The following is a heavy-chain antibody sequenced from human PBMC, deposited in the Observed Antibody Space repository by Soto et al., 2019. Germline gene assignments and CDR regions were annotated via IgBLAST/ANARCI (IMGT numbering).Heavy chain of an antibody. D-gene: IGHD3-3*01. CDR1: GFTFSSYA. V-gene: IGHV3-23*01. Sequence: LRLSCAASGFTFSSYAMSWVRQAPGKGLEWVSAISGSGGSTYYADSVKGRFTISRDNSKNTLYLQMNSLRAEDTAVYYCAKAEYGITIFGVALEPDYGMDVWGQGTTVTVSS. J-gene: IGHJ6*02. CDR2: ISGSGGST. CDR3: AKAEYGITIFGVALEPDYGMDV.